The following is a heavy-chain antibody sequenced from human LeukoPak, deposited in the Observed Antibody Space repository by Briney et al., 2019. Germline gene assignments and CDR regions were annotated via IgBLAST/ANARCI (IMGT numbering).Heavy chain of an antibody. J-gene: IGHJ5*02. Sequence: SETLSLTCTVPGGSISSYYWSWIRQPPGKGLEWIGYIYYSGSTNYNPSLKSRVTISVDTSKNQFSLKLSSVTAADTAVYYCARGGDSSSWCSDPWGQGTLVTVSS. V-gene: IGHV4-59*01. D-gene: IGHD6-13*01. CDR3: ARGGDSSSWCSDP. CDR1: GGSISSYY. CDR2: IYYSGST.